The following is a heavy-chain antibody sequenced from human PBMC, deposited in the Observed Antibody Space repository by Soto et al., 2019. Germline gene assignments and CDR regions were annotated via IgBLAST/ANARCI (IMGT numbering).Heavy chain of an antibody. Sequence: EVQLLESGGGLVQPGGSLRLSCAASGFTFSSYAMSWVRQAPGKGLEWVSAISGSGGSTYYADSVKGRFTISRDNSKNTLYLQINSLRAEDTAVYYCAKGCWNDAAVWAFDAFDIWGQGTMVTVSS. V-gene: IGHV3-23*01. CDR1: GFTFSSYA. J-gene: IGHJ3*02. D-gene: IGHD1-1*01. CDR3: AKGCWNDAAVWAFDAFDI. CDR2: ISGSGGST.